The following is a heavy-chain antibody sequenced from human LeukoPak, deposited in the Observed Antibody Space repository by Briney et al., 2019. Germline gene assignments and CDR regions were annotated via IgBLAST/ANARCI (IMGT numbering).Heavy chain of an antibody. CDR2: ISYSSTK. D-gene: IGHD3-22*01. Sequence: GGSLRLSCAASGFSFSSYNMNWVRQAPGKGLQWVAYISYSSTKTYADSVRGRFTISRDNAKNSLYLQMNSLRAEDTAVYYCARDPGGDYYDSSGYWDYWGQGTLVTVSS. J-gene: IGHJ4*02. CDR3: ARDPGGDYYDSSGYWDY. V-gene: IGHV3-48*04. CDR1: GFSFSSYN.